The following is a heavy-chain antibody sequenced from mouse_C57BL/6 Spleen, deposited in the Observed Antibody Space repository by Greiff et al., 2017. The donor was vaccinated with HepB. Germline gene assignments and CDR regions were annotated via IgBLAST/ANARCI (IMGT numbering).Heavy chain of an antibody. Sequence: QVQLQQPGAELVMPGASVKLSCKASGYTFTSYWMHWVKQRPGQGLEWIGEIDPSDSYTNYNQKFKGKSTLTVDKSSSTAYMQLSSLTSEDSAVYYCARTHYDWFAYWGQGTLVTVSA. V-gene: IGHV1-69*01. CDR1: GYTFTSYW. CDR2: IDPSDSYT. D-gene: IGHD2-4*01. CDR3: ARTHYDWFAY. J-gene: IGHJ3*01.